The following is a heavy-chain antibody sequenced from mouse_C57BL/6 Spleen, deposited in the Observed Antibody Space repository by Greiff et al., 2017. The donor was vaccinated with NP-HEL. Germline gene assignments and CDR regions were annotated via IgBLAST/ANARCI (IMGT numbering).Heavy chain of an antibody. J-gene: IGHJ1*03. Sequence: QVQLQQPGAELVKPGASVKVSCKASGYTFTSYWMHWVKQRPGQGLEWIGRIHPSDSDTNYNQKFKGKATLTVDKSSSTAYMQLSSLTSEDSAVYYCAMAHYYGSSYEYFDVWGTGTTVTVSS. CDR2: IHPSDSDT. V-gene: IGHV1-74*01. D-gene: IGHD1-1*01. CDR3: AMAHYYGSSYEYFDV. CDR1: GYTFTSYW.